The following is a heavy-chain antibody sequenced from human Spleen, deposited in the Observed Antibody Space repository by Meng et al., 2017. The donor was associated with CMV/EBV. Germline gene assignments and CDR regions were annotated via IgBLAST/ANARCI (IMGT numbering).Heavy chain of an antibody. CDR3: ARVNNYAFLDY. V-gene: IGHV4-59*01. J-gene: IGHJ4*02. D-gene: IGHD4-11*01. CDR2: FSYSGST. CDR1: GGSFGVYY. Sequence: SETLSLTCTVSGGSFGVYYWGWIRQPPGKGLEWIGYFSYSGSTNYNPSLKSRVTMSVDRSKNQFSLKLTSVTAADTAVYYCARVNNYAFLDYWGQGTLVTVSS.